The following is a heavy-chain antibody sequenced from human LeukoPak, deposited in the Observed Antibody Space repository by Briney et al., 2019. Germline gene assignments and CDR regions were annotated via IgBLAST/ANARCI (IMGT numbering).Heavy chain of an antibody. J-gene: IGHJ6*03. D-gene: IGHD6-6*01. CDR1: GYTFTRYD. CDR3: ARASSSSSVLYYYYMDV. Sequence: GASVKVSCKASGYTFTRYDINWVGQATGQGLEWMGWMYPDSGNTGYAQKFQGRVTITTNTSISTAYMEVTSLGSDDTAVYFCARASSSSSVLYYYYMDVWGKGTPVTVSS. CDR2: MYPDSGNT. V-gene: IGHV1-8*03.